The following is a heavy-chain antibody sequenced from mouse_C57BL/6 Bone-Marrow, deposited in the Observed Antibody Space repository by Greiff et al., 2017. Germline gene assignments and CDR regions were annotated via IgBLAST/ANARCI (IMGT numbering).Heavy chain of an antibody. J-gene: IGHJ3*01. CDR1: GYTFTSYW. V-gene: IGHV1-55*01. D-gene: IGHD6-1*01. CDR3: ARRRRAQAWFAY. Sequence: QVQLQQPGAELVKPGASVKMSCKASGYTFTSYWITWVKQRPGQGLEWIGDIYPGSGSTNYNEKFKSKATLTVDTSSSTAYMQLSSLTSEDSAVYYCARRRRAQAWFAYWGQGTLVTVSA. CDR2: IYPGSGST.